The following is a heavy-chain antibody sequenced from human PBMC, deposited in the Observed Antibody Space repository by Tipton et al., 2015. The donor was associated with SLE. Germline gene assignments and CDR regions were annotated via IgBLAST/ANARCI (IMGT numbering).Heavy chain of an antibody. CDR1: GGSIGNKY. J-gene: IGHJ4*02. Sequence: TLSLTCTVSGGSIGNKYWSWIRQAPGKGLEWIGYIYTSGRTNYNPSLKSRVTISVDTSKNHFSLKVTSVTAADTAMYYCAMSTGWPGFDFWGQGTLIAVSS. D-gene: IGHD6-19*01. V-gene: IGHV4-4*08. CDR2: IYTSGRT. CDR3: AMSTGWPGFDF.